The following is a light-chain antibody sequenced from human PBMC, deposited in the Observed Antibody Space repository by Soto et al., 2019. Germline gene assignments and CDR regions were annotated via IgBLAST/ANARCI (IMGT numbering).Light chain of an antibody. Sequence: IVLTHSPATLSLSPCKRATLSFRASQTVSSFLAWYQQRPGQAPRLLIYDASHRATGIPARFSGSGSGTDFTLTISSLEPEDFAVYYCQQRSNWPKTFGQGTKVDIK. CDR1: QTVSSF. J-gene: IGKJ1*01. CDR3: QQRSNWPKT. V-gene: IGKV3-11*01. CDR2: DAS.